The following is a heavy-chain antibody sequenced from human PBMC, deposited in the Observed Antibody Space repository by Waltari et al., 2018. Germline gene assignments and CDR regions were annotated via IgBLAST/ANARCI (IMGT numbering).Heavy chain of an antibody. CDR2: INAGNGNT. V-gene: IGHV1-3*01. J-gene: IGHJ4*02. CDR3: ASSRDSSGYHYFDY. CDR1: GSTFTSYA. Sequence: QVQLVQSGAEVKKPGASVKVSCKASGSTFTSYAMHWVRQAPGQRLEWMGWINAGNGNTKYSQKFQGRVTITRDTSASTAYMELSSLRSEDTAVYYCASSRDSSGYHYFDYWGQGTLVTVSS. D-gene: IGHD3-22*01.